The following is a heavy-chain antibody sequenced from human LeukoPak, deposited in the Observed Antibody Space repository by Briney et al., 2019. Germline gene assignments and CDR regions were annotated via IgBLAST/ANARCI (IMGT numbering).Heavy chain of an antibody. CDR1: GFTFSDYY. Sequence: GGSLRLSCAASGFTFSDYYMSWIRQAPGKGLEWVSYISSSGSTIYYADSVKGRFTISRDNAKNSLYLQMNSLRAEDTAVYYCAREAKDFWSGYYPEGWFDPWGQGTPVTVSS. CDR3: AREAKDFWSGYYPEGWFDP. D-gene: IGHD3-3*01. J-gene: IGHJ5*02. V-gene: IGHV3-11*01. CDR2: ISSSGSTI.